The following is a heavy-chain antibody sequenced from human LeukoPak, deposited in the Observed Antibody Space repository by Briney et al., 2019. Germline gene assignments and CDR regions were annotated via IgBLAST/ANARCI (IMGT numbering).Heavy chain of an antibody. Sequence: GGSLRLSCTASGFTFGDYAMSWFRQAPGKWLEWVGFIRSKAYGGTTEYAASVKGRFTISRDDSKSIAYLQMNSLKTEDTAVYYCTRVWWDSSGYYYFDYWGQGTLVTVSS. D-gene: IGHD3-22*01. V-gene: IGHV3-49*03. CDR3: TRVWWDSSGYYYFDY. CDR1: GFTFGDYA. CDR2: IRSKAYGGTT. J-gene: IGHJ4*02.